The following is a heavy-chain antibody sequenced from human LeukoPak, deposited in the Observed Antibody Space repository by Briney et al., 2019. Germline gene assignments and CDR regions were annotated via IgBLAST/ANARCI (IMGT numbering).Heavy chain of an antibody. CDR2: IYHTGTN. V-gene: IGHV4-4*02. J-gene: IGHJ4*02. D-gene: IGHD2-15*01. Sequence: ASETLSLTCAVSGGSITRDWWSWVRQPPGKGLEWIGEIYHTGTNNYSPSLEGRVTISVDNSKNQFSLNLSSVTAADTAIYYCVSHRIGSQCFDYWGQGTLVSVSS. CDR1: GGSITRDW. CDR3: VSHRIGSQCFDY.